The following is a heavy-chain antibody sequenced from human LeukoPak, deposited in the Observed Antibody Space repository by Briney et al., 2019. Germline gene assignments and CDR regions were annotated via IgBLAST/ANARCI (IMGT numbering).Heavy chain of an antibody. V-gene: IGHV4-59*01. Sequence: SETQSLTCTVSGGSISSYYWSWIRQPPGKGLEWIGYIYYSGSTSYNPSLKSRVTISVDTSKNQFSLKLRSVTAADTAVYYCARVSPITMVRGVITEPPDYWGQGTLVTVSS. CDR2: IYYSGST. CDR1: GGSISSYY. J-gene: IGHJ4*02. D-gene: IGHD3-10*01. CDR3: ARVSPITMVRGVITEPPDY.